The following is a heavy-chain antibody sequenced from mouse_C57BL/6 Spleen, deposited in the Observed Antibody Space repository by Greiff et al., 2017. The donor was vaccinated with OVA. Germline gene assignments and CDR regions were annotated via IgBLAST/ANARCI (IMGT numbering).Heavy chain of an antibody. D-gene: IGHD1-1*01. CDR1: GYTFTDYY. Sequence: EVQLQQSGPELVKPGASVKISCKASGYTFTDYYMNWVKQSHGKSLEWIGDINPNNGGTSYNQKFKGKATLTVDKSSSPAYMELLIVTSEYSAVYYCARPYSDYYGSSYFDYWGQGTTLTVSS. J-gene: IGHJ2*01. V-gene: IGHV1-26*01. CDR3: ARPYSDYYGSSYFDY. CDR2: INPNNGGT.